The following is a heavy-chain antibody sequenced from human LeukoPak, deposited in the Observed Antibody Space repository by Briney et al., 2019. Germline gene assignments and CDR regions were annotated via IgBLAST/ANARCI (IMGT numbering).Heavy chain of an antibody. CDR2: IYHSGST. D-gene: IGHD6-19*01. CDR3: ATNGWYCLDH. J-gene: IGHJ1*01. CDR1: GGSISSDNW. Sequence: SETLSPTCAVSGGSISSDNWWSWVRQPPGKGLEWIGEIYHSGSTNYNPSLQSRVTISIDKSNNHFSLRLTSVTAADTAVYYCATNGWYCLDHWGQGALVTVSS. V-gene: IGHV4-4*02.